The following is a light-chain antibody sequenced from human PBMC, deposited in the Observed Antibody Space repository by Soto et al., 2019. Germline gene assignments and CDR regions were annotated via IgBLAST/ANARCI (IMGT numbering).Light chain of an antibody. CDR1: QSVRSN. V-gene: IGKV3-15*01. CDR2: GAS. Sequence: EIVMTQSPATLSVSPGERATLSCRASQSVRSNLAWYQQKPGKAPRLLIYGASTRATGIPARFSGSGSGTEFTLTISSLQSEDFAVYYCQQYNNWLGTFGQGTKVDSK. J-gene: IGKJ1*01. CDR3: QQYNNWLGT.